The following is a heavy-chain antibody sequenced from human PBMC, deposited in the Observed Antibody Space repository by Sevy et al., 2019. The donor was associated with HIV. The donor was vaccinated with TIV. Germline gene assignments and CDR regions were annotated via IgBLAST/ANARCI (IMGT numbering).Heavy chain of an antibody. CDR1: GFTFSSYA. J-gene: IGHJ6*03. D-gene: IGHD1-20*01. V-gene: IGHV3-23*01. CDR3: AKDGYKPSVRDSSYYYYYMDV. CDR2: ISGSGGST. Sequence: GGSLRLSCAASGFTFSSYAMSWVRQAPGKGLEWVSAISGSGGSTYYADSVKGGFTISRDNSKNTLYLQMNSLRAEDTAVYYCAKDGYKPSVRDSSYYYYYMDVWGKGTTVTVSS.